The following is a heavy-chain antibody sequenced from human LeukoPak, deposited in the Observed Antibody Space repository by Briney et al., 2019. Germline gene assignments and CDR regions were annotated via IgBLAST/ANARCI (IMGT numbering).Heavy chain of an antibody. CDR3: ARQPNYYYDSIGYY. CDR1: GYSFTSYW. Sequence: GESLKISCKGSGYSFTSYWIGWVRQMPGKGLEWRGFIYPGDSDTRYSPSFQGQVTISADKSISTAYLQWSSLKASDTAMYYCARQPNYYYDSIGYYWGQGTLVTVAS. V-gene: IGHV5-51*01. J-gene: IGHJ4*02. D-gene: IGHD3-22*01. CDR2: IYPGDSDT.